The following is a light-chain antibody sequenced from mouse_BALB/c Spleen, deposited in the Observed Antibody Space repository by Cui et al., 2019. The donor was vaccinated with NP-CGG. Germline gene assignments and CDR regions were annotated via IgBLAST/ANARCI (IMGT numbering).Light chain of an antibody. CDR3: ALWYSNHWL. V-gene: IGLV1*01. Sequence: QAVVTQESALTTSPGETVTLTCRSSTGAVTTSNYANWVQEKPDHLFTGLIGGTNNRAPGVPARFSGSLIGDKAALTVTGARTEDEAIYFCALWYSNHWLFGGGTKLTVL. CDR2: GTN. CDR1: TGAVTTSNY. J-gene: IGLJ1*01.